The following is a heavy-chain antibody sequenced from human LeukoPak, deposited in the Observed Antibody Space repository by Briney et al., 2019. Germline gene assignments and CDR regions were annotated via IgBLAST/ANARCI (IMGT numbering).Heavy chain of an antibody. Sequence: PSETLSLTCAVDGGSFSGYYWSLIRQPPGKGLEWIGEINHSGSTNYNPSLKSRVTISVDTSKNQFSLKLSSVTAADTAVYYCANPYYYDSSGYAFDIWGQGTMVTVSS. CDR1: GGSFSGYY. CDR2: INHSGST. D-gene: IGHD3-22*01. CDR3: ANPYYYDSSGYAFDI. J-gene: IGHJ3*02. V-gene: IGHV4-34*01.